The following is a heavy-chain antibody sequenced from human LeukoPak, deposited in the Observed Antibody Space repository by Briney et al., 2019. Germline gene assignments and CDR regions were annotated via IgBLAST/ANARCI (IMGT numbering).Heavy chain of an antibody. D-gene: IGHD5-12*01. CDR2: ISGSGGHT. CDR1: GFAFQTYA. Sequence: GGSLRLSCATSGFAFQTYALSWVRQAPGKWLEWVSTISGSGGHTYHADSVKSRFTISRDNSGDTLYLQMNSLRAEDTAVYYCAKFFRRVATLWEYYDCWGQGTLVTVSS. CDR3: AKFFRRVATLWEYYDC. J-gene: IGHJ4*02. V-gene: IGHV3-23*01.